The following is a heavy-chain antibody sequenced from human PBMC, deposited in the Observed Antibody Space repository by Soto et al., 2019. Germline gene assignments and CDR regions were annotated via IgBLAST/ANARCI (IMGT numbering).Heavy chain of an antibody. CDR1: GFTFSSYA. CDR3: AKDPDYDFLNWFDP. J-gene: IGHJ5*02. Sequence: PGGSLRLSCAASGFTFSSYAMSWVRQAPGKGLEWVSAISGSGGSTYYAGSVKGRFTISRDNSKNTLYLQMNSLRAEDTAVYYCAKDPDYDFLNWFDPWGQGTLVTVCS. CDR2: ISGSGGST. D-gene: IGHD3-3*01. V-gene: IGHV3-23*01.